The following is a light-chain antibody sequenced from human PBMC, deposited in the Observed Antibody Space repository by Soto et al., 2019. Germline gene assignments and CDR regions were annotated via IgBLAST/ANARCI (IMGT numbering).Light chain of an antibody. CDR3: QKYNSAPLT. CDR1: QGIGNY. CDR2: AAS. J-gene: IGKJ4*01. Sequence: DIQMTQSPSSLSASVGDGVTSTFRASQGIGNYLAWYQQKPGKVPKVLIYAASTLRSGVPSRFSGSGSGTDFTLTISSLQPEDVATYYCQKYNSAPLTFGGGTKVDIK. V-gene: IGKV1-27*01.